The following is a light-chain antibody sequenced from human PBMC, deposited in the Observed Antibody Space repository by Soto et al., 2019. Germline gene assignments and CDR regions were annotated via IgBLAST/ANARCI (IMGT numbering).Light chain of an antibody. CDR2: DVS. CDR3: SSYAGTNIPVV. Sequence: QSALTQPPSASGSPGQSVTISCTGSSSDVGGYNFVSWYQQHPGKAPKLMIYDVSERPSGVPDRFSGSKSGNTASLTVSGLQPDDGADYYCSSYAGTNIPVVFGGGTKLTVL. J-gene: IGLJ2*01. V-gene: IGLV2-8*01. CDR1: SSDVGGYNF.